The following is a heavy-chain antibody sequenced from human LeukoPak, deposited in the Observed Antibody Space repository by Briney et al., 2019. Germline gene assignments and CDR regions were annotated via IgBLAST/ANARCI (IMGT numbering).Heavy chain of an antibody. CDR3: ARREGSSWYAFDY. CDR2: IYYSGST. V-gene: IGHV4-39*01. D-gene: IGHD6-13*01. CDR1: SGSISSSNYY. Sequence: SETLSLTCTVSSGSISSSNYYWGWIRQPPGKGLEWIGSIYYSGSTYYNPSLKSRVTISVDTSKNQFSLKLRSVTAADTAVYYCARREGSSWYAFDYWGQGTLVTVSS. J-gene: IGHJ4*02.